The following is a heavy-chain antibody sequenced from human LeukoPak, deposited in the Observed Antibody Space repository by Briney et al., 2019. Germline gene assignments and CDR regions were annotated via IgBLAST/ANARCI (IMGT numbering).Heavy chain of an antibody. CDR1: GGSFSGYY. Sequence: SETLSLTCAVYGGSFSGYYWSWIRQPPGKGLEWIGEINHSGSTNYNPSLKSRVTISVDTSKNQFSLKLSSVTAADTAVYYCARRGRGSFLSRLRPDWYFDLWGRGTLVTVSS. V-gene: IGHV4-34*01. J-gene: IGHJ2*01. D-gene: IGHD2-15*01. CDR3: ARRGRGSFLSRLRPDWYFDL. CDR2: INHSGST.